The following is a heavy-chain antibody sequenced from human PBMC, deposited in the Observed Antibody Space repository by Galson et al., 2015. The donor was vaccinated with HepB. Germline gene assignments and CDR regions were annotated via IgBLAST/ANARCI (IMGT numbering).Heavy chain of an antibody. V-gene: IGHV3-30-3*01. Sequence: SLRLSCAASGFTFSSYAMHWVRQAPGKGLEWVAVITYDGSNKYYADSVKGRFTISRDNSKNTLYLQMNSLRAEDTAVYYCARVKWDRAWELLYVNYFDYWGQGTLVTVSS. J-gene: IGHJ4*02. CDR3: ARVKWDRAWELLYVNYFDY. D-gene: IGHD1-26*01. CDR2: ITYDGSNK. CDR1: GFTFSSYA.